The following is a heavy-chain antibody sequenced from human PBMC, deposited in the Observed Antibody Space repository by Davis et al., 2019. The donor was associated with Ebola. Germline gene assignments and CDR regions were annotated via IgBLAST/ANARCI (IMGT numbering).Heavy chain of an antibody. CDR2: INHSGST. J-gene: IGHJ4*02. CDR1: GGSFSGFY. D-gene: IGHD4-23*01. V-gene: IGHV4-34*01. CDR3: ATPGYGGSFDY. Sequence: PSETLSLTCAVYGGSFSGFYWSWIRQPPGKGLEWIGEINHSGSTNYNPSLKSRVTISVDTSKNQFSLKLSSVTAADTAVYYCATPGYGGSFDYWGQGTLVTVSS.